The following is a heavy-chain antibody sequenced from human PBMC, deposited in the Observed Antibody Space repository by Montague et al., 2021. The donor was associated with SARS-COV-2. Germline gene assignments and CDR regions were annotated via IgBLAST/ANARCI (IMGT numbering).Heavy chain of an antibody. J-gene: IGHJ6*02. D-gene: IGHD2-2*01. CDR1: GGSISSYY. CDR2: IYYSGST. CDR3: ARRGVVPAGMEYYYGMDV. Sequence: SETLSLTCTVSGGSISSYYWSWIRQPPGKGLEWIGYIYYSGSTNYNPSLKSRVTISVDTSKNQFSLKLSSVTAADTAVYYCARRGVVPAGMEYYYGMDVWGQGTTVTVSS. V-gene: IGHV4-59*08.